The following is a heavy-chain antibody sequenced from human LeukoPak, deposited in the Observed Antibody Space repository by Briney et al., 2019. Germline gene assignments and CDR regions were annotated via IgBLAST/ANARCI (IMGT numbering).Heavy chain of an antibody. V-gene: IGHV3-9*01. CDR2: ISWNSGSI. Sequence: GRSLRLSCAASGFTFDDYAMHWVRQAPGKGLEWVSGISWNSGSIGYADSVKGRFTISRDNAKNSLYLQMNSLRAEDTALYYCAKAVKGEDYYDSSGYYDYWGQGTLVTVSS. D-gene: IGHD3-22*01. CDR1: GFTFDDYA. CDR3: AKAVKGEDYYDSSGYYDY. J-gene: IGHJ4*02.